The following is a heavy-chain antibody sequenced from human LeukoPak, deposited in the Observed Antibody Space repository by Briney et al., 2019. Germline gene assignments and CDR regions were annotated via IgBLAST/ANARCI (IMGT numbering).Heavy chain of an antibody. CDR3: TTHSGNDLRS. CDR1: GLTFTGAR. D-gene: IGHD5-12*01. Sequence: GGSLRLSCATSGLTFTGARLTWVRQAPGKGLEWVGRIKSKSVGETTDYAAPVKGRFTISRDDSENTLYLQMNSLKTEDTAVYYCTTHSGNDLRSWGQGTLVTVSS. V-gene: IGHV3-15*01. J-gene: IGHJ5*02. CDR2: IKSKSVGETT.